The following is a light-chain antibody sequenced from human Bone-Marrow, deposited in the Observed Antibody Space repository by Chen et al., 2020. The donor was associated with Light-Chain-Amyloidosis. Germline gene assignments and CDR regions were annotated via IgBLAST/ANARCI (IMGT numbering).Light chain of an antibody. V-gene: IGLV1-47*01. CDR2: NNR. CDR3: AALDDSLSIWV. J-gene: IGLJ3*02. Sequence: VLTQPPSATGTPGQRVLISCSGPRSTIGHTYVYWYQQLPGTAPKLLIYNNRQRPSGVPDRVSGSKSGTAASLAISGRRSEYESAYYCAALDDSLSIWVFGGGTKVPGL. CDR1: RSTIGHTY.